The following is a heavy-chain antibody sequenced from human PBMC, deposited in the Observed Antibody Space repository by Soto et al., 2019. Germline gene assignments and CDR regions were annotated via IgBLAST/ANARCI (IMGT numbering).Heavy chain of an antibody. J-gene: IGHJ6*02. D-gene: IGHD6-19*01. Sequence: QVHLVQSGAEVKKPGASVKVSCKASNDTFTTYGISWVRQAPGQGLEWMGWVSGYSGHSSSAQEFQDRVIMTTDTSANTAYMELRSVTSCVSAVYFCPIDSSASDYYDGMDVVGQWTTVTVSS. CDR2: VSGYSGHS. CDR3: PIDSSASDYYDGMDV. V-gene: IGHV1-18*01. CDR1: NDTFTTYG.